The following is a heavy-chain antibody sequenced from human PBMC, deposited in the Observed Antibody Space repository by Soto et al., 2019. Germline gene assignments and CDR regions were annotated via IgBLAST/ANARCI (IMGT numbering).Heavy chain of an antibody. D-gene: IGHD2-2*01. Sequence: SETLSLTCTVSGGSISSGGYYWSWIRQHPGKGLEWIGYIYYSGSTYYNPSLKSRVTISVDTSKNQFSLKLSSVTAADTAVYYCAWSSTSIGWFDPWGQGTLVTVSS. V-gene: IGHV4-31*03. CDR3: AWSSTSIGWFDP. CDR1: GGSISSGGYY. CDR2: IYYSGST. J-gene: IGHJ5*02.